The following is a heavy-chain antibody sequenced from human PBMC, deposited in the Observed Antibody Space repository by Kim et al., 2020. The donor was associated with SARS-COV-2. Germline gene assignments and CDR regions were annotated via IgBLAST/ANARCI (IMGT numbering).Heavy chain of an antibody. D-gene: IGHD2-15*01. J-gene: IGHJ4*02. CDR1: GFTFSSYS. Sequence: GGSLRLSCAASGFTFSSYSMNWVRQAPGKGLEWVSSISSSSSYINYADSVKGRFTISRDNAKNSLYLQMNSLRAEDTAVYYCARVGVLYYFDYWGQGTLVTVSS. V-gene: IGHV3-21*01. CDR3: ARVGVLYYFDY. CDR2: ISSSSSYI.